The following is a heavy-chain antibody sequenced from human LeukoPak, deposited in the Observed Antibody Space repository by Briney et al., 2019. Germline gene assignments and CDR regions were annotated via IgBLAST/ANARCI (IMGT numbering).Heavy chain of an antibody. CDR3: AKDRRYCTSISCAGDDY. D-gene: IGHD2-2*01. CDR1: GFTFSSYA. V-gene: IGHV3-30-3*01. CDR2: ISYDGSNK. Sequence: GGSLRLSCAASGFTFSSYAMHWVRQAPGKGLEWVAVISYDGSNKYYADSVKGRITISRDNSKNTLYLQMNSLRAEDTAVYYCAKDRRYCTSISCAGDDYWGQGTLVTVSS. J-gene: IGHJ4*02.